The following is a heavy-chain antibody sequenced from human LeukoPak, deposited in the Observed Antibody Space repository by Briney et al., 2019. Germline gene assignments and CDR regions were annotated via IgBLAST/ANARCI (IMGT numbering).Heavy chain of an antibody. V-gene: IGHV3-15*01. CDR3: TTDRGAFVDYGDSAVTL. J-gene: IGHJ4*02. CDR1: GFTFSSYA. CDR2: IKSKTDGGTT. Sequence: PGGSLRLSCAASGFTFSSYAMSGVRQAPGKGLEWVGRIKSKTDGGTTDYAAPVKGRFTISRDDSKNTLYLQMNSLKTEDTAVYYCTTDRGAFVDYGDSAVTLWGQGTLVTVSS. D-gene: IGHD4-17*01.